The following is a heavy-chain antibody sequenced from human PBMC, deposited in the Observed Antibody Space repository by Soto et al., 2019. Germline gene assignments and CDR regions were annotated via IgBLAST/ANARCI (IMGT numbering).Heavy chain of an antibody. V-gene: IGHV4-59*01. D-gene: IGHD3-22*01. Sequence: SETLSLTCTVSDGSISSYYWSWIRQPPGKGLEWIGYIYYSGSTNYNPSLKSRVTISVDTSKNQFSLKLSSVTAADTAVYYCASNQDFYDSSGYYYWGQGTLVTVSS. CDR2: IYYSGST. CDR3: ASNQDFYDSSGYYY. CDR1: DGSISSYY. J-gene: IGHJ4*02.